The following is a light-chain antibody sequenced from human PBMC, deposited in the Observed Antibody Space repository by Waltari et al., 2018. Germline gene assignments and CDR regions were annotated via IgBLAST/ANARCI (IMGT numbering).Light chain of an antibody. CDR2: YKSDSDK. V-gene: IGLV5-45*03. Sequence: QAVLTQPSSLSASPGASASLTCTLRSGVYVANHRIYWYQQKPGSPPQYLLRYKSDSDKQQGSGVPSRFSGSKDASANAGILLISGLQSEDEADYYCMIWRSGASEFGGGTKLTVL. CDR1: SGVYVANHR. CDR3: MIWRSGASE. J-gene: IGLJ2*01.